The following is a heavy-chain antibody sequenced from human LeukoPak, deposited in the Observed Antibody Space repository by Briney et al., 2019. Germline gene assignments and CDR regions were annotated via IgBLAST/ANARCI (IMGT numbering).Heavy chain of an antibody. V-gene: IGHV3-30*02. CDR2: IRYDGSTQ. CDR3: ARDRRAVAVYFDY. Sequence: PGGSLRLSCAASGLTFSSYGMHWVRQAPGKVLEWVAYIRYDGSTQYYADSVKGRFTISRDNSKNTVYLEINNLRAEDTAVYYCARDRRAVAVYFDYWGQGTLVTVSS. CDR1: GLTFSSYG. D-gene: IGHD6-19*01. J-gene: IGHJ4*02.